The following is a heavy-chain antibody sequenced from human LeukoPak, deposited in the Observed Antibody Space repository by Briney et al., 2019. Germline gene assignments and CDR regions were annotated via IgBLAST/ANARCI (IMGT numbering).Heavy chain of an antibody. J-gene: IGHJ4*02. D-gene: IGHD1-26*01. V-gene: IGHV4-59*01. CDR1: GGSTSSYY. Sequence: SETLSLTCTVSGGSTSSYYWSWIRQPPGKGLEWIGYIYYSGSTNYNPSLKSRVTISVDTSKNQFSLKLSSVTAADTAVYYCARGPRIVGARTESPYYFDYWGQGTLVTVSS. CDR3: ARGPRIVGARTESPYYFDY. CDR2: IYYSGST.